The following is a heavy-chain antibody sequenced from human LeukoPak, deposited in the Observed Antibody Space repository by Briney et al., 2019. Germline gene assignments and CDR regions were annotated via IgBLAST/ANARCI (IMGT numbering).Heavy chain of an antibody. Sequence: PSETLSLTCTVSGGSISSSSYYWGWIRQPPGKGLEWIGSIYYSGSTYYNPSLKSRVTISVGTSKNQFSLKLSSVTAADTAVYYCARLSGYSSSCVDYWGQGTLVTVSS. CDR3: ARLSGYSSSCVDY. J-gene: IGHJ4*02. D-gene: IGHD6-13*01. CDR2: IYYSGST. V-gene: IGHV4-39*01. CDR1: GGSISSSSYY.